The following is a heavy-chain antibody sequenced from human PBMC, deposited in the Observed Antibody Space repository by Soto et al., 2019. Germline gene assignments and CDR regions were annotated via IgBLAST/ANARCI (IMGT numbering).Heavy chain of an antibody. CDR2: ISWNSGSI. Sequence: PVGSLRLSCAAPGFTFSSYAMHWVRQAPGKGLEWVSGISWNSGSIGYADSVKGRFTISRDNAKNSLYLQMNSLRAEDTALYYCAKDRIRGYYDSSGYFDYWGQGTLVTVSS. J-gene: IGHJ4*02. D-gene: IGHD3-22*01. CDR3: AKDRIRGYYDSSGYFDY. V-gene: IGHV3-9*01. CDR1: GFTFSSYA.